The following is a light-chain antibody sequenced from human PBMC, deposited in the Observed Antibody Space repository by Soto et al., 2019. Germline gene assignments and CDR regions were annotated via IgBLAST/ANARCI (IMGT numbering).Light chain of an antibody. Sequence: QSVLTQPPSVSGAPGQRVTISCTGSNSNIGAGYDVHWYQLLPGTAPKLLIYDDNNRPSGVPDRFSGSKSGTSASLAISGLQAEDEADYYCQSYDSSLSGYVFGTGTKLTVL. V-gene: IGLV1-40*01. J-gene: IGLJ1*01. CDR2: DDN. CDR3: QSYDSSLSGYV. CDR1: NSNIGAGYD.